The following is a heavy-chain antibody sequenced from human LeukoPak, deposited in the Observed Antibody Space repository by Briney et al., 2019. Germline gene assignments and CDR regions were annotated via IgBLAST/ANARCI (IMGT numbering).Heavy chain of an antibody. V-gene: IGHV4-61*02. CDR3: ARLNLNIVVVPAAVEDY. CDR1: GGSISSGSYY. Sequence: PSQTLSLTCTVSGGSISSGSYYWSWIRQPAGKGLEWIGRIYTSGSTNYNPSLKSRVTISVDTSKNQFSLKLSSVTAADTAVYYCARLNLNIVVVPAAVEDYWDQGTLVTVSP. J-gene: IGHJ4*02. D-gene: IGHD2-2*01. CDR2: IYTSGST.